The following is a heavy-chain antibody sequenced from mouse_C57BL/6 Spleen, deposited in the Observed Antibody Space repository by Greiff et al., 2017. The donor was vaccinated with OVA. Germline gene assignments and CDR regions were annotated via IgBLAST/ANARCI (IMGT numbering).Heavy chain of an antibody. D-gene: IGHD1-1*01. V-gene: IGHV3-6*01. J-gene: IGHJ2*01. CDR2: ISYDGSN. CDR3: ARDQYYYGSSFDY. CDR1: GYSITSGYY. Sequence: EVQLVESGPGLVKPSQSLSFTCSVTGYSITSGYYWNWIRQFPGNKLEWMGYISYDGSNNYNPSLKNRISITRDTSKNQFFLKLNSVTTEDTATYYCARDQYYYGSSFDYWGQGTTLTVSS.